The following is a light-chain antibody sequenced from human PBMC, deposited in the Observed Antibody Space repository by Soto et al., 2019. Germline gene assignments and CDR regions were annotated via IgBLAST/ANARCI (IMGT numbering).Light chain of an antibody. CDR3: QQSSRTPTT. CDR1: QRINSY. Sequence: DIQMTQSPSSLSASVGDRVTISCRTSQRINSYLNWYQQKPGEAPTLLIYGASSLQSGVPSRFSGSGSGTDFTLAINSLQPEDFATYYCQQSSRTPTTFGQGTRLEIK. CDR2: GAS. V-gene: IGKV1-39*01. J-gene: IGKJ5*01.